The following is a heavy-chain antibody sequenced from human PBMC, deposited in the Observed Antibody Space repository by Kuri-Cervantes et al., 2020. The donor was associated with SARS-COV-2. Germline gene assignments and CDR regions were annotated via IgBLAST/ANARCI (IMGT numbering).Heavy chain of an antibody. CDR3: AREVVVVPAASYFDN. Sequence: SETLSLTCSVSGGSINSGQYYWSWVRQPPGKGLEWIGYISYRGYTHYNPSLKSRASISLDASKNQFSLQLASVTAADTAVFLCAREVVVVPAASYFDNWGQGTLVTVSS. CDR1: GGSINSGQYY. J-gene: IGHJ4*02. V-gene: IGHV4-30-4*01. CDR2: ISYRGYT. D-gene: IGHD2-21*01.